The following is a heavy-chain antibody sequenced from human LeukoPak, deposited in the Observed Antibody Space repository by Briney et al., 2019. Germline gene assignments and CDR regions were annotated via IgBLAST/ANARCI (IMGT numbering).Heavy chain of an antibody. J-gene: IGHJ5*02. CDR1: GGSFSGYY. CDR3: ARGGGDDILTGYYFDP. Sequence: SETLSLTCAVYGGSFSGYYWSWIRQPPGKGLEWIGEINRSGSTNYNPSLKSRVTISVDTSKNQFSLKLSSVTAADTAVYYCARGGGDDILTGYYFDPWGQGTLVTVSS. D-gene: IGHD3-9*01. CDR2: INRSGST. V-gene: IGHV4-34*01.